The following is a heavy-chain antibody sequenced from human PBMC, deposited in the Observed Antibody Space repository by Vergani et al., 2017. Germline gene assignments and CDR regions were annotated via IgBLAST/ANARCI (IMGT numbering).Heavy chain of an antibody. CDR1: GFTFDDYA. J-gene: IGHJ3*02. Sequence: EVQLVESGGGLVQPGRSLRLSCAASGFTFDDYAMHWVRQAPGKGLEVVLGISWNSGSIGYADSVKVRFTISRDNAQNSLYLQMNILRAEDTALYYCAKDSSGWFAFDIWGQGTMVTVSS. V-gene: IGHV3-9*01. CDR3: AKDSSGWFAFDI. D-gene: IGHD6-19*01. CDR2: ISWNSGSI.